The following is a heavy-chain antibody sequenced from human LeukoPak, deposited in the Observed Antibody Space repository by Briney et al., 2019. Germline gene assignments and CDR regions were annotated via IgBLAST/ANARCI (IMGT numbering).Heavy chain of an antibody. J-gene: IGHJ5*02. CDR3: ASSPLYGDYVETWFDP. D-gene: IGHD4-17*01. Sequence: GGSLRLSCAASGFTFSGYSMNWVRQAPGKGLEWVSSISSSSIYTYYADSVKGRFTISRDNAKNSLYLQMNSLRAEDTAVYYCASSPLYGDYVETWFDPWGQGTLVTVSS. V-gene: IGHV3-21*04. CDR2: ISSSSIYT. CDR1: GFTFSGYS.